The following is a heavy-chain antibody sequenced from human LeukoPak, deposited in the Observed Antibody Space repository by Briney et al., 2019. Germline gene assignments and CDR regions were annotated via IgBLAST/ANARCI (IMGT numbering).Heavy chain of an antibody. J-gene: IGHJ4*02. CDR1: GNYL. CDR3: VSFYETY. V-gene: IGHV3-74*01. Sequence: PGGSLRLSCAASGNYLMHWVRQAPGKGLVWVSHINSDGSWTSYAGSVKGRFTISKDNAKSTVYLQMNSLRAEDTAVYYCVSFYETYWGRGTLVTVSS. D-gene: IGHD2/OR15-2a*01. CDR2: INSDGSWT.